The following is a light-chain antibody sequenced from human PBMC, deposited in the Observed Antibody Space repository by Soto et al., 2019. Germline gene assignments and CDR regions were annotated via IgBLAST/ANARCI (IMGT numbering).Light chain of an antibody. CDR3: QQYSDWPLT. J-gene: IGKJ4*01. V-gene: IGKV3-15*01. CDR1: QSISSK. CDR2: GAS. Sequence: EIEMTQSPATLSVSPGERATLSCRASQSISSKLAWYQQKPGQAPRILIYGASTRATGIPARFSGSGSGTEFTLTISSLQSEDFAAYYCQQYSDWPLTFGGGTKVEIK.